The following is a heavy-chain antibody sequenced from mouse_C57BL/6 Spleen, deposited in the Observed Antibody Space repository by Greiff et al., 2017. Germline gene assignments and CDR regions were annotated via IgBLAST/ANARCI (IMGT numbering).Heavy chain of an antibody. CDR1: GYTFTDYY. J-gene: IGHJ2*01. CDR2: INPNNGGT. D-gene: IGHD1-1*01. CDR3: ARVYGSSPYYFDY. Sequence: VQLQQSGPELVKPGASVKISCKASGYTFTDYYMNWVKQSPGKSLEWIGDINPNNGGTSYNQKFKGKATLTVDKSSSTAYMELRSLTSEDSAVYYCARVYGSSPYYFDYWGQGTTLTVSS. V-gene: IGHV1-26*01.